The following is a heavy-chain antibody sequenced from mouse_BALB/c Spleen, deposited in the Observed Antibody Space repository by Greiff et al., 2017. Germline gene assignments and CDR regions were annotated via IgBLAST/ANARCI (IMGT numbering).Heavy chain of an antibody. CDR2: ISCYNGAT. J-gene: IGHJ3*01. CDR3: ALIYYGYPWVAY. D-gene: IGHD2-2*01. Sequence: LVKTGASVKISCKASGYSFTGYYMHWVKQSHGKSLEWIGYISCYNGATSYNQKFKGKATFTVDTSSSTAYMQFNSLTSEDSAVYYCALIYYGYPWVAYWGQGTLVTVSA. V-gene: IGHV1S34*01. CDR1: GYSFTGYY.